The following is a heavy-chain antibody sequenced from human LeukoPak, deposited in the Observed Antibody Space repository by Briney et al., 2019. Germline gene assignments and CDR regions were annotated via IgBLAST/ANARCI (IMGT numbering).Heavy chain of an antibody. CDR1: GFTFSSYV. D-gene: IGHD2-15*01. Sequence: GSLRLSCVASGFTFSSYVMNWVRRAPGKGLEWVSAISGSGGSTYYADSVKGRFTISRDNSKNTLYLQMNSLRAEDTAVYYCASAVVAATPPDYWGQGTLVTVSS. CDR3: ASAVVAATPPDY. J-gene: IGHJ4*02. CDR2: ISGSGGST. V-gene: IGHV3-23*01.